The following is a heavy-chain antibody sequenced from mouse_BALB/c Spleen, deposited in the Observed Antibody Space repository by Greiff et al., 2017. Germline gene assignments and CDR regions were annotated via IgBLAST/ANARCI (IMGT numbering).Heavy chain of an antibody. CDR3: VRTLYDYDGWFAY. D-gene: IGHD2-4*01. J-gene: IGHJ3*01. CDR1: GFTFNTYA. CDR2: IRSKSNNYAT. V-gene: IGHV10-1*02. Sequence: EVKLMESGGGLVQPKGSLKLSCAASGFTFNTYAMNWVRQAPGKGLEWVARIRSKSNNYATYYADSVKDRFTISRDDSQSMLYLQMNNLQTEDTAMYYCVRTLYDYDGWFAYWGQGTLVTVSA.